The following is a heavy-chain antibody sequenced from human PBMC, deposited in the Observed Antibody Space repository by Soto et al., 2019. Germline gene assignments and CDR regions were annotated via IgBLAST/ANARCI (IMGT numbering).Heavy chain of an antibody. CDR1: GFTFISYS. CDR2: ISSSSSYI. CDR3: ARDSYDFWSGYYGGFDP. Sequence: GGSLRLSCAASGFTFISYSMNWVRQAPGKGLEWVSSISSSSSYIYYADSVKGRFTISRDNAKNSLYLQMNSLRAEDTAVYYCARDSYDFWSGYYGGFDPWGQGTLVTVSS. J-gene: IGHJ5*02. V-gene: IGHV3-21*01. D-gene: IGHD3-3*01.